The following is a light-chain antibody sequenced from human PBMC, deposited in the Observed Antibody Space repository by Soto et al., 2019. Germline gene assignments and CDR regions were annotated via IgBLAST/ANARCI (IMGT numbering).Light chain of an antibody. Sequence: HSALTHPRSVSGSPGQSVTISCTGTSSDVGGSIYVSWYQQHPGKAPKLIIYDVTTLHSGVPDPFSGSKSGNTTSLTISGFQSEDEADYYYCSFAVSYSLGVFGAG. CDR2: DVT. CDR3: CSFAVSYSLGV. CDR1: SSDVGGSIY. V-gene: IGLV2-11*01. J-gene: IGLJ3*02.